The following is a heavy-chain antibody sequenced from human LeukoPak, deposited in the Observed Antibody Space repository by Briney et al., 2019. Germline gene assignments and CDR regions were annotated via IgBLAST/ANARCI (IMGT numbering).Heavy chain of an antibody. CDR3: ARDSTALLWFGELTRYGMDV. V-gene: IGHV3-48*01. J-gene: IGHJ6*02. Sequence: GGSLRLSCAASGFTFSSYSMNWVRQAPGKGLEWVSYISSSSSTIYYADSVKGRFTISRDNAKNSLYLQMNSLRAEDTAVYYCARDSTALLWFGELTRYGMDVWGQGTTVTVSS. CDR2: ISSSSSTI. CDR1: GFTFSSYS. D-gene: IGHD3-10*01.